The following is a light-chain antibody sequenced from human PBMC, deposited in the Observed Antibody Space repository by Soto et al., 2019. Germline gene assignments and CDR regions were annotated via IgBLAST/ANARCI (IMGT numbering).Light chain of an antibody. Sequence: QSALSQPASESGSPGQSITISCTGTSSDVGTYNSVSWYQQKPDKAPQIIIYKGTQRPSGVSNRFSGSTSGNAASLTVSGLQADDDADYFCCSSAPESTYVFGTGTKVTVL. J-gene: IGLJ1*01. CDR3: CSSAPESTYV. V-gene: IGLV2-23*01. CDR2: KGT. CDR1: SSDVGTYNS.